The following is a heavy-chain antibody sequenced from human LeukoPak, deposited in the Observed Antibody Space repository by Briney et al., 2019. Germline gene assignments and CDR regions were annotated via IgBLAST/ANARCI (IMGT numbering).Heavy chain of an antibody. CDR2: ISYDGSNK. CDR3: AKGGIVPYYYMDV. Sequence: PGRSLRLSCAASGFTFSSYGMHWVRQAPGKGLEWVAVISYDGSNKYYADSVKGRFTISRDNSKNTLYLQMNSLRAEDTAVYYCAKGGIVPYYYMDVWGKGTTVTVSS. J-gene: IGHJ6*03. CDR1: GFTFSSYG. V-gene: IGHV3-30*18. D-gene: IGHD2-21*01.